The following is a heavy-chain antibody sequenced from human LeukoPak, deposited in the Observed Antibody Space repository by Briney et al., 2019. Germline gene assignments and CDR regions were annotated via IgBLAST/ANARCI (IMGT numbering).Heavy chain of an antibody. CDR1: GGSISSYY. CDR3: ASAGNIVGGWFDP. CDR2: IYYSGST. Sequence: SETLSLTCTVSGGSISSYYWNWIRQPPGKGLEWIGYIYYSGSTNYNPSLKSRVTISVDTSKNQFSLKLSSVTAADTAVHYCASAGNIVGGWFDPWGQGTLVTVSS. J-gene: IGHJ5*02. D-gene: IGHD2/OR15-2a*01. V-gene: IGHV4-59*01.